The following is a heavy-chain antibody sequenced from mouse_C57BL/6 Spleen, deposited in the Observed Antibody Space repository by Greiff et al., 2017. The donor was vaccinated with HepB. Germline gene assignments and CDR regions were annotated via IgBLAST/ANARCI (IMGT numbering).Heavy chain of an antibody. Sequence: GGGLVQPKGSLKLSCAASGFSFNTYAMNWVRQAPGKGLEWVARIRSKSNNYATYYADSVKDRFTISRDDSESMLYLQMNNLKTEDTAMYYCVRDYAAWFAYWGQGTLVTVSA. CDR3: VRDYAAWFAY. D-gene: IGHD2-4*01. CDR1: GFSFNTYA. J-gene: IGHJ3*01. V-gene: IGHV10-1*01. CDR2: IRSKSNNYAT.